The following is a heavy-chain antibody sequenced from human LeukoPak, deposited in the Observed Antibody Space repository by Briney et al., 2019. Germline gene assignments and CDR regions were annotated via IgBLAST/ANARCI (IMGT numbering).Heavy chain of an antibody. V-gene: IGHV3-53*01. Sequence: PGGSLRLSCAASGFTVSSNYMSWVCQAPGKGLEWVSVIYSGGSTYYADSVKGRFTISRDSSKNTLYLQMNSLRAEDTAVYYCARRDGSGSYRGAFDIWGQGTMVTVSS. D-gene: IGHD3-10*01. CDR1: GFTVSSNY. CDR3: ARRDGSGSYRGAFDI. CDR2: IYSGGST. J-gene: IGHJ3*02.